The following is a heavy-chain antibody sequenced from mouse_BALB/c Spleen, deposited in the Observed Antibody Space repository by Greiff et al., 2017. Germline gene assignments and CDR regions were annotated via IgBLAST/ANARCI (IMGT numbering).Heavy chain of an antibody. CDR2: IWGDGST. CDR3: AREADYYGSSYVGAWFAY. Sequence: VKLVESGPGLVAPSQSLSITCTVSGFSLTGYGVNWVRQPPGKGLEWLGMIWGDGSTDYNSALKSRLSISKDNSKSQVFLKMNSLQTDDTARYYCAREADYYGSSYVGAWFAYWGQGTLVTVSA. CDR1: GFSLTGYG. J-gene: IGHJ3*01. V-gene: IGHV2-6-7*01. D-gene: IGHD1-1*01.